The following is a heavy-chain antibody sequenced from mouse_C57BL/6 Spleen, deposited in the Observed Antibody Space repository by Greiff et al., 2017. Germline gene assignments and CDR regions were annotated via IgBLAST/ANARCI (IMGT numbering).Heavy chain of an antibody. D-gene: IGHD2-1*01. CDR3: ARCYGNYYAMDY. CDR1: GYAFSSSW. CDR2: IYPGDGDT. J-gene: IGHJ4*01. Sequence: VQLQQSGPELVKPGASVKISCKASGYAFSSSWMNWVKQRPGKGLEWIGRIYPGDGDTNYNGKFKGKATLTAEKSSSTAYMQLSSLTSEDSAVYFCARCYGNYYAMDYWGQGTSVTVSS. V-gene: IGHV1-82*01.